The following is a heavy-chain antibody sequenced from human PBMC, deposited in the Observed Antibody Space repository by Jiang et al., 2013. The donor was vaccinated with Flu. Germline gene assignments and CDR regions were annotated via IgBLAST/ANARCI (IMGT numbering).Heavy chain of an antibody. J-gene: IGHJ4*02. Sequence: VQLVESGPGLVKPSETLSLTCTVSGGSISSYYWSWIRQPPGKGLEWIGYIYYSGSTNYNPSLKSRVTISVDTSKNQFSLKLSSVTAADTAVYYCARGSARGQWLVMSHFDYWGQGTLVTVSS. CDR2: IYYSGST. CDR1: GGSISSYY. CDR3: ARGSARGQWLVMSHFDY. V-gene: IGHV4-59*01. D-gene: IGHD6-19*01.